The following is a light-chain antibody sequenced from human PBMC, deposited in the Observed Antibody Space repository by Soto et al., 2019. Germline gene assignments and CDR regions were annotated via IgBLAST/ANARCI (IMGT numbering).Light chain of an antibody. Sequence: EIVLTQSPGTLSLSPGERATLSCRASQSVSSSYLAWHQQKPGQAPRLLFYGASSRATGIPDRFSGSGSGTDFTLTISRLEPEDFAVYYCQQYGGSPPFTFGPGTKVDIK. CDR1: QSVSSSY. J-gene: IGKJ3*01. V-gene: IGKV3-20*01. CDR2: GAS. CDR3: QQYGGSPPFT.